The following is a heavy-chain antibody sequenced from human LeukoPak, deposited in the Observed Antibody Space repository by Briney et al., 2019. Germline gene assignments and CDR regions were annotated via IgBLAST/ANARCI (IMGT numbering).Heavy chain of an antibody. CDR3: ASVFSGSYYPTDY. D-gene: IGHD3-10*01. CDR1: GGSISSSNW. Sequence: PSGTLSLTCAVSGGSISSSNWWSWVRQPPGKGLEWIGEIYRSGSTNYNPSLKSRVTISVDKSKNQFSLKLSSVTAADTAVYYCASVFSGSYYPTDYWGQGTLVTVSS. CDR2: IYRSGST. V-gene: IGHV4-4*02. J-gene: IGHJ4*02.